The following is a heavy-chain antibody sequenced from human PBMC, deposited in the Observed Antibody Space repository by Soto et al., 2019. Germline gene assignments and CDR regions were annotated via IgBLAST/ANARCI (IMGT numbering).Heavy chain of an antibody. CDR3: SRDIYYDSSGYYYYYYGMDV. CDR2: ISAYNGNT. V-gene: IGHV1-18*01. Sequence: ASVKVSFKASGYTFTSYGISWVRQAPGQGLEWMGWISAYNGNTNYAQKLQGRVTMTTDTSTSTAYMELRSLRSDDTAVYYCSRDIYYDSSGYYYYYYGMDVWGQGTTVTVSS. J-gene: IGHJ6*02. D-gene: IGHD3-22*01. CDR1: GYTFTSYG.